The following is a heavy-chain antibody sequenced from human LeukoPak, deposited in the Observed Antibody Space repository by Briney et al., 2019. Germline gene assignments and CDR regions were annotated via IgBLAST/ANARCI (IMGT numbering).Heavy chain of an antibody. CDR1: GGSISSSSYY. CDR2: IYYSGST. D-gene: IGHD5-12*01. Sequence: SESLSLTCTVSGGSISSSSYYWGWIRQPPGKGLEWIGSIYYSGSTYYNPSLKSRVTISVDTSKNQFSLKLSSVTAADTAVYYCAREGSGYDQVFDYWGQGTLVTVSS. CDR3: AREGSGYDQVFDY. J-gene: IGHJ4*02. V-gene: IGHV4-39*07.